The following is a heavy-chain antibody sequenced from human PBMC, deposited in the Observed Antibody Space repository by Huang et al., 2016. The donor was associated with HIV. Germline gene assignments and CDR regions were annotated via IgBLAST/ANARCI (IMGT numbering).Heavy chain of an antibody. CDR2: VSANSGYI. V-gene: IGHV1-18*04. Sequence: QVQLVQSGAEVKRPGASLKVSCKTSGFTFTNYGFSWVRQAPGQGLEWLGWVSANSGYINYEVKVEVRVSMTTDTTSGTAYMELRRLTSDDTATYYCVRESLYFGDFLFDHWGQGTPVTVSA. J-gene: IGHJ4*02. CDR3: VRESLYFGDFLFDH. CDR1: GFTFTNYG. D-gene: IGHD3-10*01.